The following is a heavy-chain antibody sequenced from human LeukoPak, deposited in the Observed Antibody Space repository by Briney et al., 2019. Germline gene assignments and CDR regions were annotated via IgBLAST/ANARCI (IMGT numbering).Heavy chain of an antibody. D-gene: IGHD3-9*01. CDR3: AREVLRYFDWLLPRIFFDY. CDR2: IYTGGST. Sequence: SETLSLTCTVSGGSISSYYWSWIRQPAGKGLEWIGRIYTGGSTNYNPSLKSRVTMSVDTSKNQFSLKLSSVTAADTAVYYCAREVLRYFDWLLPRIFFDYWGQGTLVTVSS. V-gene: IGHV4-4*07. CDR1: GGSISSYY. J-gene: IGHJ4*02.